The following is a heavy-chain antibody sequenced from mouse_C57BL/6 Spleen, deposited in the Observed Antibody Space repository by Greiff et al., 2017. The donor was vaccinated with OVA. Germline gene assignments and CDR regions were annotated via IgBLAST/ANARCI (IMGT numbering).Heavy chain of an antibody. CDR2: IYPGDGDT. CDR1: GYAFSSSW. CDR3: ARDYGSSYDKAMDY. J-gene: IGHJ4*01. Sequence: QVQLKESGPELVKPGASVKISCKASGYAFSSSWMTWVKQRPGKGLEWIGRIYPGDGDTNYNGKFKGKATLTADKSSSTAYMQLSSLTSEDSAVYFCARDYGSSYDKAMDYWGQGTSVTVSS. D-gene: IGHD1-1*01. V-gene: IGHV1-82*01.